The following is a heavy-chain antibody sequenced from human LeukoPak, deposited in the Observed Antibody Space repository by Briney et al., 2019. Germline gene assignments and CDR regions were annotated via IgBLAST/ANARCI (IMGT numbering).Heavy chain of an antibody. CDR2: INPNSGAT. CDR3: APSGTYRSTDYYFDY. D-gene: IGHD1-7*01. Sequence: ASVKVSCKASGYIFSDYYMHWVRQAPGQGLEWMGWINPNSGATSYAQTFQGRVTLTRDTSISTAYMELNWLRSDDTAVYCCAPSGTYRSTDYYFDYWGQGALVTVSS. J-gene: IGHJ4*02. CDR1: GYIFSDYY. V-gene: IGHV1-2*02.